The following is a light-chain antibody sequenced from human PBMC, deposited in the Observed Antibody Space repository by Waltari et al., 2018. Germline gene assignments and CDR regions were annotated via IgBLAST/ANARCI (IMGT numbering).Light chain of an antibody. CDR2: TSS. CDR3: HQYYLTPWT. CDR1: QGLSTW. Sequence: DVHMTQSPSSVSASVGDRVTISCRASQGLSTWLAWYQQKPGRAPKLLIHTSSILQSGVPSRFSGSGSVTDFTLTINGLQPEDAAVYFCHQYYLTPWTFGQGTKLEIK. J-gene: IGKJ1*01. V-gene: IGKV1-12*01.